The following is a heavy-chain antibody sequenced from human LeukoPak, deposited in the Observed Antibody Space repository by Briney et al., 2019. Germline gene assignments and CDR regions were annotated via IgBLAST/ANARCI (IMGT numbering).Heavy chain of an antibody. CDR3: ARDDGEYQLPPFDY. CDR2: ISSSSSTI. CDR1: GFTFSSYS. J-gene: IGHJ4*02. Sequence: GGSLRLSCAASGFTFSSYSMNWVRQAPGKGLEWVSYISSSSSTIYYADSVKGRFTISRDNAKNSLYLQMNSLRAEDTAVYYCARDDGEYQLPPFDYWGQGTLVTVSS. V-gene: IGHV3-48*01. D-gene: IGHD2-2*01.